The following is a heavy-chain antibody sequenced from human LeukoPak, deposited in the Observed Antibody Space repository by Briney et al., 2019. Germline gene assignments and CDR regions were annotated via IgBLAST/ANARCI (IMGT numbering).Heavy chain of an antibody. CDR2: ISSSSSEI. J-gene: IGHJ4*01. D-gene: IGHD3-10*01. CDR1: GFTLSSYS. CDR3: ARDPTSHGSGTSY. Sequence: GGSLRLSCAASGFTLSSYSMNWARQAPGKGLEWGSSISSSSSEIYYADSVKVRFTISRDNAKNSLYLQMNSLRAEDTAVYYCARDPTSHGSGTSYWGHGTLVTVSS. V-gene: IGHV3-21*01.